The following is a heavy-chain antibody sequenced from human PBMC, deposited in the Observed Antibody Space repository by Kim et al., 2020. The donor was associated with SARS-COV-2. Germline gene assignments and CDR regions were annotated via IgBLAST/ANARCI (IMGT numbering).Heavy chain of an antibody. V-gene: IGHV4-39*01. CDR1: GGSISSSSYY. CDR2: IYFSGST. D-gene: IGHD5-12*01. J-gene: IGHJ4*02. CDR3: ARHRRAGIVATMRDFNY. Sequence: SETLSLTCTVSGGSISSSSYYWGWIRQPPGKGLEWIGSIYFSGSTYYNPSLKSRVTISVDTSKNQFSLRLSSVTAADTTVYYCARHRRAGIVATMRDFNYWGQGTLVTVSS.